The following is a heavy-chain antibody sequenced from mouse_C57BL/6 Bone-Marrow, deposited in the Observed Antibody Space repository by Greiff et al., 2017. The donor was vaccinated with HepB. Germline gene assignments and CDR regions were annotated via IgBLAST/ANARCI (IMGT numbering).Heavy chain of an antibody. CDR2: IRLKSDNYAT. Sequence: EVKVEESGGGLVQPGGSMKLSCVASGFTFSNYWMNWVRQSPEKGLEWVAQIRLKSDNYATHYAESVKGRFTISSDDSKSSVYLQMNNLRAEDTGMYYCTGGDDYAMDYWGQGTSVTVSS. D-gene: IGHD3-3*01. J-gene: IGHJ4*01. CDR3: TGGDDYAMDY. V-gene: IGHV6-3*01. CDR1: GFTFSNYW.